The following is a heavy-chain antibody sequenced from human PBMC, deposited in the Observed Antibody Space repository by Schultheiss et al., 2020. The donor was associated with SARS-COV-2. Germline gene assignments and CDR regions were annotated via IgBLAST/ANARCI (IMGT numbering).Heavy chain of an antibody. CDR2: IYYSGDT. D-gene: IGHD3-3*01. V-gene: IGHV4-39*01. J-gene: IGHJ6*02. CDR1: GGSISSSSYY. Sequence: SQTLSLTCIVSGGSISSSSYYWGWIRQPPGKGLEWIGSIYYSGDTYYNPSLKSRVTISVDTSKNQFSLKLSYVTAADTAVYYCARHPLPLTMSGVAPYFYHGMDVWGQGTTVTVSS. CDR3: ARHPLPLTMSGVAPYFYHGMDV.